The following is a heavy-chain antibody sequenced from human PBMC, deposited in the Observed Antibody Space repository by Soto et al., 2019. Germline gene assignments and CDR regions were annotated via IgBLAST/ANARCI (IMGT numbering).Heavy chain of an antibody. CDR2: INPNGGST. V-gene: IGHV1-46*01. CDR3: ARAIPHFDY. D-gene: IGHD2-21*01. Sequence: QVQLVQSGAEVKEPGASVKISCKPSGYSFTSFYMHWVRQAPGQGLECMGTINPNGGSTTYAQKFQGRVTMTRDTSTSTLYMDLSGLRSEDTAVYYCARAIPHFDYWGQGTLVTVSS. J-gene: IGHJ4*02. CDR1: GYSFTSFY.